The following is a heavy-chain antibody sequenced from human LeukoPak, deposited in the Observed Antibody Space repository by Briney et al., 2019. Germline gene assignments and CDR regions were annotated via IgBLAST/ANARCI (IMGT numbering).Heavy chain of an antibody. CDR1: GFTFSSYN. D-gene: IGHD2-2*01. Sequence: GGSLRLSCAASGFTFSSYNMNWVRQATGKGLEWVSYISSSSSTIYYADSVKGRFTISGDNAKNSLYLQMNSLRAEDTAVYYCARDMRLNYYYYYTDVWGKGTTVTVSS. J-gene: IGHJ6*03. CDR2: ISSSSSTI. V-gene: IGHV3-48*01. CDR3: ARDMRLNYYYYYTDV.